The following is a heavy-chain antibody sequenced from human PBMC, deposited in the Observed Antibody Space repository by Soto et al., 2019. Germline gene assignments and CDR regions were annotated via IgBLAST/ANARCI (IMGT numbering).Heavy chain of an antibody. CDR3: ARENNRYFDRPHFDY. D-gene: IGHD3-9*01. CDR2: ISYDGSNK. CDR1: GFTFSSYA. V-gene: IGHV3-30-3*01. Sequence: PVGSLRLSCAASGFTFSSYAMHWVRQAPGKGLEWVAVISYDGSNKYYADSVKGRFTISRDNSKNTLYLQMNSLRAEDTAVYYCARENNRYFDRPHFDYWGQGTLVTVSS. J-gene: IGHJ4*02.